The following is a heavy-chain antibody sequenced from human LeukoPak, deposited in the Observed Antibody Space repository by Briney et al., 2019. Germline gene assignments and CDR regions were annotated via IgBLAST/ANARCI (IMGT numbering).Heavy chain of an antibody. CDR1: GYTFTSYG. CDR3: ARAGPYYGDYERYFDY. D-gene: IGHD4-17*01. J-gene: IGHJ4*02. Sequence: SVKVSCKASGYTFTSYGISWVRQAPGQGLEWMGGIIPIFGTANYAQKFQGRVTITADESTSTAYMELSSLRSEDTAVYYCARAGPYYGDYERYFDYWGQGTLVTVSS. CDR2: IIPIFGTA. V-gene: IGHV1-69*13.